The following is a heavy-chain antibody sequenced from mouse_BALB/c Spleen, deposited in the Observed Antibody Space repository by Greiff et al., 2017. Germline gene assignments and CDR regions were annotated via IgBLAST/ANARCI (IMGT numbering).Heavy chain of an antibody. CDR1: GFNIKDTY. Sequence: EVKLMESGAELVKPGASVKLSCTASGFNIKDTYMHWVKQRPEQGLEWIGRIDPANGNTKYDPKFQGKATITADTSSNTAYLQLSSLTSEDTAVYYCAYYCGSRGENYFDYWGQGTTLTVSS. CDR3: AYYCGSRGENYFDY. CDR2: IDPANGNT. D-gene: IGHD1-1*01. J-gene: IGHJ2*01. V-gene: IGHV14-3*02.